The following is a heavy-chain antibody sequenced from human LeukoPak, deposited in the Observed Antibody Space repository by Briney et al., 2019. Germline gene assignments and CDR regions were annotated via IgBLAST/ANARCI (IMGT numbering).Heavy chain of an antibody. J-gene: IGHJ6*03. D-gene: IGHD2-15*01. V-gene: IGHV3-23*01. CDR3: AKLTCSGGSSYPLTYYYMDV. CDR1: GFTFSIYG. CDR2: SSGSGDST. Sequence: PGGSLRLSCAVSGFTFSIYGMVWVRHAPEKGLECVSPSSGSGDSTYYADSVKGLFTISRDNSQNTLYLQMNSLRAEDTAVYYCAKLTCSGGSSYPLTYYYMDVWGKGPAVPVSS.